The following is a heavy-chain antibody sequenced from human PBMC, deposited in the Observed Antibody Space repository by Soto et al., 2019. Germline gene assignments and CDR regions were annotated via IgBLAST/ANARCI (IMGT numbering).Heavy chain of an antibody. V-gene: IGHV3-23*01. Sequence: GGSLRLSCAASGFPFSSYAMSWVRQAPGKGLEWVSAFSSSGGSTYYADSVKGRFTISRDNSKNTLYLQMNSLRAEDTAVYYCAKDPPNWNDGIPPRLRNWFDPWGQGTLVTVSS. D-gene: IGHD1-1*01. CDR1: GFPFSSYA. J-gene: IGHJ5*02. CDR2: FSSSGGST. CDR3: AKDPPNWNDGIPPRLRNWFDP.